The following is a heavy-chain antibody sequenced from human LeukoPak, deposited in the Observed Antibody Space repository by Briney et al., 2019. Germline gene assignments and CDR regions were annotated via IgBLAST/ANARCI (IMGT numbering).Heavy chain of an antibody. V-gene: IGHV1-8*03. CDR3: ARDRGGRYMYLQH. D-gene: IGHD1-26*01. CDR2: MNPNSGNT. CDR1: GYTFTSYD. Sequence: GASVKVSCKASGYTFTSYDINWVRQATGQGLEWMGWMNPNSGNTGYAQKFQGRVTITRNTSISTAYMELSSLRSEDTASYYCARDRGGRYMYLQHWGQGTLVTVSS. J-gene: IGHJ1*01.